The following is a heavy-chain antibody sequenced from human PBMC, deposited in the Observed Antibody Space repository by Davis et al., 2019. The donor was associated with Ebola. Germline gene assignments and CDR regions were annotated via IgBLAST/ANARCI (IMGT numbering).Heavy chain of an antibody. D-gene: IGHD1-14*01. Sequence: GESLKISCAASGFVFSSYVMSWVRRAPGKGLEWVSTLGLSADTYYADSVKGRFTISRDNSKNTLYLQMNSLRAEDTAVYYCASRSNYDYGMDVWGKGTTVTVSS. J-gene: IGHJ6*04. V-gene: IGHV3-23*01. CDR3: ASRSNYDYGMDV. CDR2: LGLSADT. CDR1: GFVFSSYV.